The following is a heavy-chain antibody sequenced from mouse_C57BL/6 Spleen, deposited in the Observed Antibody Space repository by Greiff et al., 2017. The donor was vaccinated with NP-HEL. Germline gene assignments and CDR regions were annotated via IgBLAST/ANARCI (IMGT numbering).Heavy chain of an antibody. CDR2: IDPSDSYT. Sequence: QVQLQQPGAELVMPGASVKLSCKASGYTFTSYWMHWVKQRPGQGLEWIGEIDPSDSYTNYNQKFKGKSTLTVDKSSSTAYMQLSSLTSEDSAVYYCARRGTGTEFAYWGQGTLVTVSA. CDR1: GYTFTSYW. D-gene: IGHD4-1*01. CDR3: ARRGTGTEFAY. J-gene: IGHJ3*01. V-gene: IGHV1-69*01.